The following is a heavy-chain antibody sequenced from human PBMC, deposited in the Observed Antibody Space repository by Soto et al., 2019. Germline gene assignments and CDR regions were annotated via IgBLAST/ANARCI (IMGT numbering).Heavy chain of an antibody. V-gene: IGHV3-64D*06. Sequence: GGSLRLSCSVSGFTFSRYAMHWVRHAPGKGLEYASSISSNGGSTYYADSVKGRFTISRDNSKNTLYLQMSSLRTEDTALYYCVKDRWVDYWGQGILVTVS. CDR3: VKDRWVDY. CDR1: GFTFSRYA. D-gene: IGHD1-26*01. J-gene: IGHJ4*02. CDR2: ISSNGGST.